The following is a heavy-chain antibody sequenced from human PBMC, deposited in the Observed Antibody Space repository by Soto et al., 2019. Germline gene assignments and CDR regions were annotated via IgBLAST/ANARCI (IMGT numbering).Heavy chain of an antibody. CDR3: ARDSMVVVATLDYYYGMDV. D-gene: IGHD5-12*01. CDR2: IYYSGST. J-gene: IGHJ6*02. Sequence: TSETLSLTCTVSGGSISSGGYYWSWIRQHPGKGLEWIGYIYYSGSTYYNPSLKSRVTISVDTSKNQFSLKLSSVTAADTAVYYCARDSMVVVATLDYYYGMDVWGQGTTVTVSS. CDR1: GGSISSGGYY. V-gene: IGHV4-31*03.